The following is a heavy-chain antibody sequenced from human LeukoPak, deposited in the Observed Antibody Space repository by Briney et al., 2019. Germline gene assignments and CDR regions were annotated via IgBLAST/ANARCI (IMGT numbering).Heavy chain of an antibody. J-gene: IGHJ3*02. V-gene: IGHV4-4*07. CDR2: IYTRGST. Sequence: SETLSLTCTVSGGPINDYYWSWIRQPAGKGLEWIGRIYTRGSTNYNPSLKSRVTMSVDTSKNQFSLKLSSVTAADTAVYYCARGRYCSADICSGGDAFDIWGQGTMVSVSS. CDR3: ARGRYCSADICSGGDAFDI. D-gene: IGHD2-15*01. CDR1: GGPINDYY.